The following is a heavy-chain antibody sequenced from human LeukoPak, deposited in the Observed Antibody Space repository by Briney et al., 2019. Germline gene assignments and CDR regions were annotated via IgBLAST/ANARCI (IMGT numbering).Heavy chain of an antibody. CDR3: TTPSDFEYSSSSDGFDY. J-gene: IGHJ4*02. D-gene: IGHD6-6*01. V-gene: IGHV3-15*01. CDR2: IKSKTDGGTT. CDR1: GFTFSNAW. Sequence: PGGSLRLSCAASGFTFSNAWMSWVRQAPGKGLEWVGRIKSKTDGGTTDYAAPVKGRFTISRDDSKNALYLQMNSLKTEDTAVYYCTTPSDFEYSSSSDGFDYWGQGTLVTASS.